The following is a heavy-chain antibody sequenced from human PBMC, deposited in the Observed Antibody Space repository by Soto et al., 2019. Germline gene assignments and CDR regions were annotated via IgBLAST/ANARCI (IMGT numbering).Heavy chain of an antibody. CDR2: INPKSGGT. D-gene: IGHD2-8*01. CDR3: ARGYSTDCSNGVCSFFYNHDMDV. V-gene: IGHV1-2*05. CDR1: GYSFTDYH. Sequence: ASVKVSCKASGYSFTDYHIHWVRQAPGQGLEWLGRINPKSGGTSTAQKFQGWVTMTTDTSISKASRELTMLTSDDTVIYYCARGYSTDCSNGVCSFFYNHDMDVWGQGTTVTVSS. J-gene: IGHJ6*02.